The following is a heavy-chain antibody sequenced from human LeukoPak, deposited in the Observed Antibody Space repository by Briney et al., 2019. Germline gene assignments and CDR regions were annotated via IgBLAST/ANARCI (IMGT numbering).Heavy chain of an antibody. Sequence: PGGSLRLSCAASGFTFSSYGMHWVRQAPGKGLEWVAFIRYDGSNKYYADSVKGRFTISRDNSKNTLYLQMNSLRAEDTAVYYCAKDWGSSITMIVVENAFDIWGQGTMVTVSS. D-gene: IGHD3-22*01. CDR1: GFTFSSYG. J-gene: IGHJ3*02. V-gene: IGHV3-30*02. CDR3: AKDWGSSITMIVVENAFDI. CDR2: IRYDGSNK.